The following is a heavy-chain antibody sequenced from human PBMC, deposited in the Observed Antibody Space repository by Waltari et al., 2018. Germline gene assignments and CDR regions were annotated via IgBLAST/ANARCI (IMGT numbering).Heavy chain of an antibody. CDR3: ARRSSGAYPDYYYGLDV. J-gene: IGHJ6*02. Sequence: QLQLQESGPGLVEPSETLSLTCSVSGGSISGNSYYWGWIRQPPGKGLEWIGSVHSGGTTYYHPSLKRRISISLDTTEHRFSLKLTSVTAADTAVYYCARRSSGAYPDYYYGLDVWGQGATV. CDR1: GGSISGNSYY. CDR2: VHSGGTT. V-gene: IGHV4-39*02. D-gene: IGHD3-22*01.